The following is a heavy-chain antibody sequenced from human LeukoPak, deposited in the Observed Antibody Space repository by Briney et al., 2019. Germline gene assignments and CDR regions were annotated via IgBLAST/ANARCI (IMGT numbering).Heavy chain of an antibody. CDR1: GFTFDDYH. Sequence: PGGSQSLSCVVCGFTFDDYHKSGLRQVPGKGLEWVSGIVRNGGGTGYADSVKGRFTISRDNAENSLYLQMNSLRADDTALYYFVRGFMGCPFDDWGQGTLVTVSS. CDR2: IVRNGGGT. D-gene: IGHD2-15*01. J-gene: IGHJ4*02. CDR3: VRGFMGCPFDD. V-gene: IGHV3-20*04.